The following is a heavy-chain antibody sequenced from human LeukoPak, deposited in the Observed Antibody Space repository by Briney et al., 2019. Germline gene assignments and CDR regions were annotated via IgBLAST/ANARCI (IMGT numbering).Heavy chain of an antibody. CDR1: GFTFSSYS. V-gene: IGHV3-48*01. J-gene: IGHJ5*02. D-gene: IGHD6-19*01. Sequence: GGSLRLSCAASGFTFSSYSMTWVRQAPGKGLEWVSYISSSSSTIYYADPVKGRFTISRDNAKNSLYLQMNSLRAEDTAVYYCARDFEYSSGWYFLFDPWGQGTLVTVSS. CDR2: ISSSSSTI. CDR3: ARDFEYSSGWYFLFDP.